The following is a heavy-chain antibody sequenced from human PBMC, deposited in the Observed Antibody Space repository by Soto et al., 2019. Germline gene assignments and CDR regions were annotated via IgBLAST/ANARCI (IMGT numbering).Heavy chain of an antibody. D-gene: IGHD1-26*01. CDR3: ARGRRGAPLYSEYYYMDV. V-gene: IGHV4-34*01. Sequence: SETLSLTCAVYSGSFSGYYWSWIRQPPGKGLEWIGEINHSGSTNYNPSLKSRVTISVDTSKNQFSLKLSSVTAADTAVYYCARGRRGAPLYSEYYYMDVWGKGTTVTVSS. CDR1: SGSFSGYY. J-gene: IGHJ6*03. CDR2: INHSGST.